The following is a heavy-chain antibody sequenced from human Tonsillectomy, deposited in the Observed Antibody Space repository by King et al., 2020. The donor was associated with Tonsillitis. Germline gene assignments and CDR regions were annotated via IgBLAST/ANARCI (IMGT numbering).Heavy chain of an antibody. V-gene: IGHV3-64D*06. CDR1: GFTFSSYA. CDR3: VKDLWGYSYGYRDY. CDR2: IGSNGGGT. J-gene: IGHJ4*01. D-gene: IGHD5-18*01. Sequence: VQLVESGGGLVQPGGSLRLSCSASGFTFSSYAMHWVRPAPGKGLEYVSAIGSNGGGTYYADSVKGRFTISRDNSKNTLYLQMSSLRAEDTAVYYCVKDLWGYSYGYRDYWGQGTLVTVSS.